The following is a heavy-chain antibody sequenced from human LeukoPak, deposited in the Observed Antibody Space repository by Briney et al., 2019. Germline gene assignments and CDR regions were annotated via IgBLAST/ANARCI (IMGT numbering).Heavy chain of an antibody. CDR3: AKDRSCTNDICHGDFDY. V-gene: IGHV3-23*01. Sequence: TGGSLRLSCAASGFTFSSYDVSWVRQAPGKGLEWVSSISGSGGSTYSADSVKGRFTISRDNSKNTLYLQMNSMRAEDTALYYCAKDRSCTNDICHGDFDYWGQGTLVTVSS. CDR2: ISGSGGST. CDR1: GFTFSSYD. D-gene: IGHD2-8*01. J-gene: IGHJ4*02.